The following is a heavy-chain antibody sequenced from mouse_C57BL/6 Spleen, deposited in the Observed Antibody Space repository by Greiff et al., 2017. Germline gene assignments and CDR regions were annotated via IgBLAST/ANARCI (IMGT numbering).Heavy chain of an antibody. CDR2: IYPGDGDT. CDR1: GYAFSSYW. D-gene: IGHD1-1*01. Sequence: QVQLQQSGAELVKPGASVKISCKASGYAFSSYWMNWVKQRPGKGLEWIGQIYPGDGDTNYNGKFKGKATLTADKSSSTAYMQLSSLTSEDSAVYFCAPITTVSYAMDYWGQGTSVTVSS. V-gene: IGHV1-80*01. J-gene: IGHJ4*01. CDR3: APITTVSYAMDY.